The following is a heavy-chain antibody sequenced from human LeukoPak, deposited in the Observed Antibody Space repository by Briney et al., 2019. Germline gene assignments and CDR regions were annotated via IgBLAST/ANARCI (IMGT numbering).Heavy chain of an antibody. Sequence: PSETLSLTCTVSGYSISSGYYWGWIRQPPGKGLEWIGSIYHSGSTYYNPSLKSRVTISVDTSKNQFSLKLSSVTAADTAVYYCARGYGTGEHYFDYWGQGTLVTVSS. D-gene: IGHD4-17*01. J-gene: IGHJ4*02. CDR2: IYHSGST. V-gene: IGHV4-38-2*02. CDR3: ARGYGTGEHYFDY. CDR1: GYSISSGYY.